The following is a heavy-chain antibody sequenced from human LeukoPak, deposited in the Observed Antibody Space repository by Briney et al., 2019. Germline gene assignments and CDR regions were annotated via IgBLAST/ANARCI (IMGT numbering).Heavy chain of an antibody. J-gene: IGHJ4*02. Sequence: GGSLRLSCAASGFTFSSYSMNWVRQAPGKGLEWVSFISSSSSYIYYADSVKGRFTISRDNAKNSLYLQMNSLRAEDTAVYYCARLWVVVITPETDYWGQGTLVTVSS. CDR2: ISSSSSYI. CDR1: GFTFSSYS. V-gene: IGHV3-21*01. D-gene: IGHD3-22*01. CDR3: ARLWVVVITPETDY.